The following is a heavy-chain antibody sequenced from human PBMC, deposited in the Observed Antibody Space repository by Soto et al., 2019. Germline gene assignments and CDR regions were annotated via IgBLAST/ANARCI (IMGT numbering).Heavy chain of an antibody. Sequence: DVQVLESGGDLVQPGGSLRLSCAASGFTFSSYATSWVRQAPGKGLEWVSSVSAGGDMTYYSDSVKGRFTISRDNSNNALFLQMNSLRIEDTALYSCARGDRGGSGSPASYYYSGLDVWGQGTTVTVS. D-gene: IGHD3-10*01. J-gene: IGHJ6*02. V-gene: IGHV3-23*01. CDR1: GFTFSSYA. CDR3: ARGDRGGSGSPASYYYSGLDV. CDR2: VSAGGDMT.